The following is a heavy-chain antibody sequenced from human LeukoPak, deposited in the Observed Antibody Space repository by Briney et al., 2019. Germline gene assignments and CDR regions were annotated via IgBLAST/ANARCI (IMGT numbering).Heavy chain of an antibody. D-gene: IGHD2-15*01. V-gene: IGHV3-23*01. CDR1: GFPFSSYK. J-gene: IGHJ6*02. Sequence: GGSLRLPCAAAGFPFSSYKMNWVRRAPGKELEWVSVISETDGSTFYADSVKGRFTISRDNSENMLYLQMNSLRVEDTAIYYCAKDCPWCGLDVWGQGTTVTVSS. CDR2: ISETDGST. CDR3: AKDCPWCGLDV.